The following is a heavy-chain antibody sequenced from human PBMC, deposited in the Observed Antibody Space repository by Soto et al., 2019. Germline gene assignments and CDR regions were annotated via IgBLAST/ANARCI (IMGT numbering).Heavy chain of an antibody. CDR1: GFSFTGYY. CDR3: AKDLTRQLAYWLDP. V-gene: IGHV1-2*02. Sequence: ASVKVSCKASGFSFTGYYIHWLRQAPGQGLEWMGWINAHSGGTEYAQKFQGRVTLTRDTSIATAYLTLTSLTSDDTALYYCAKDLTRQLAYWLDPWGQGTQVTVAS. CDR2: INAHSGGT. J-gene: IGHJ5*02. D-gene: IGHD6-6*01.